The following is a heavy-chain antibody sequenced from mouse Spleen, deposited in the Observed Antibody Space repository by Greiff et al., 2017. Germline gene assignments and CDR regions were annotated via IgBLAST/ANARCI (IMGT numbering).Heavy chain of an antibody. Sequence: QVTLKVCGPGILQSSQTLSLTCSFSGFSLSTSGMGVSWIRQPSGKGLEWLAHIYWDDDKRYNPSLKSRLTISKDTSRNQVFLKITSVDTADTATYYCARRVMGYLDYWGQGTTLTVSS. CDR2: IYWDDDK. J-gene: IGHJ2*01. CDR1: GFSLSTSGMG. D-gene: IGHD2-3*01. V-gene: IGHV8-12*01. CDR3: ARRVMGYLDY.